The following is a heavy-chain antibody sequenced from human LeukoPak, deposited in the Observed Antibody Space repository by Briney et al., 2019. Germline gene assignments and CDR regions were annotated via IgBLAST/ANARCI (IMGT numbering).Heavy chain of an antibody. Sequence: AGGSLRLSCAASGFTFSSYWMSWVRQAPGKGLEWVANIKQDGSEKYYVDSVKGRFTISRDNAKNSLYLQMNSLRAEDTAVYYCARAPPPYCGGDCYPEYFQHWGQGTLVTVSS. CDR1: GFTFSSYW. V-gene: IGHV3-7*01. CDR2: IKQDGSEK. CDR3: ARAPPPYCGGDCYPEYFQH. D-gene: IGHD2-21*02. J-gene: IGHJ1*01.